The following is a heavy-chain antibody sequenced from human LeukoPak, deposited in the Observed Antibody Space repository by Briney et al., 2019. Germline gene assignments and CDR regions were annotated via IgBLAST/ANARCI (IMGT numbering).Heavy chain of an antibody. CDR2: ISGSGSTT. CDR1: GFTFDDYG. CDR3: ARDLYYYGSGNYVPGLPDF. Sequence: GGSLRLSCAGSGFTFDDYGMSWARQAPGKGLEWISYISGSGSTTYFADSVKGRFTISRDNAKKSMYLQMNSLRDEDTAVYYCARDLYYYGSGNYVPGLPDFWGQGTLVTVSS. J-gene: IGHJ4*02. D-gene: IGHD3-10*01. V-gene: IGHV3-48*03.